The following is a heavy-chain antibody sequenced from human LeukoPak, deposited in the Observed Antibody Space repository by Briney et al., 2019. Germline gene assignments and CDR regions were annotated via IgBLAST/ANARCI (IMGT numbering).Heavy chain of an antibody. J-gene: IGHJ4*02. Sequence: GGSLRLSCAASGFTFSDYYMSWIRQAPGKGLEWVSYISSSSSYTNYADSVKGRFTISRDNAKNSLYLQMNSLRAEDTAVYYCARTMARAVIADYWGQGTLVTVSS. CDR3: ARTMARAVIADY. V-gene: IGHV3-11*03. CDR1: GFTFSDYY. CDR2: ISSSSSYT. D-gene: IGHD3-10*01.